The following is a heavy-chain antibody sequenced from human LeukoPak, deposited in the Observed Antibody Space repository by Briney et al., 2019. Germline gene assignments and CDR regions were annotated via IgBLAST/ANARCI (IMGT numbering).Heavy chain of an antibody. Sequence: SETLSLTCTVSGGSISSYYWSWIRQPPGKGLEWIGYIYYGGSTNYNPSLKSRVTISVDTSKNQFSLKLSSVTAADTAVYYCARDGDIVVVPAVFPKLCSGGSCYPPSYYMDVWGKGTTVTVSS. CDR2: IYYGGST. CDR1: GGSISSYY. CDR3: ARDGDIVVVPAVFPKLCSGGSCYPPSYYMDV. J-gene: IGHJ6*03. V-gene: IGHV4-59*12. D-gene: IGHD2-15*01.